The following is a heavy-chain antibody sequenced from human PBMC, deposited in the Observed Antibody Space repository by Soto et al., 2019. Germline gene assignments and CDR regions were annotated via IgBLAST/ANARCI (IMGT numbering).Heavy chain of an antibody. CDR2: IYWDDDK. Sequence: QITLKESGPTLVKPTQTLTLTCTFSGFPLSTSGGGVGWIRQHPGKALEWLALIYWDDDKRYSPSLKSRLTFTKDTSKTQVVITMTNLDPVDTATYCCAQWGSGYLGQGNLVTVSS. V-gene: IGHV2-5*02. J-gene: IGHJ4*02. D-gene: IGHD3-10*01. CDR3: AQWGSGY. CDR1: GFPLSTSGGG.